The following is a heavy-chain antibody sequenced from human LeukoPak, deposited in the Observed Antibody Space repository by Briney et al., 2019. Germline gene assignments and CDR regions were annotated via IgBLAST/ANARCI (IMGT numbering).Heavy chain of an antibody. CDR3: ASYRSGGSCFGEDAFDI. J-gene: IGHJ3*02. CDR2: ISSSGSTI. Sequence: GGSLRLSCAASGFTFSSYEMNWVRHAPGKGVECVSYISSSGSTIYYADSVKGRFTISRDNAKNSLYLQMNSLRAEDTAVYYCASYRSGGSCFGEDAFDIWGQGTMVTVSS. V-gene: IGHV3-48*03. D-gene: IGHD2-15*01. CDR1: GFTFSSYE.